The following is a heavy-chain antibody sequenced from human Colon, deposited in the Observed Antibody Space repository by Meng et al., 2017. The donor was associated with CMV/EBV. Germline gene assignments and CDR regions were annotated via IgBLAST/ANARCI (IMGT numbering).Heavy chain of an antibody. D-gene: IGHD2-15*01. CDR2: MNPNSGET. J-gene: IGHJ4*02. CDR3: ARLLSGGWERGLGDY. V-gene: IGHV1-2*02. Sequence: ASVKVSCKASGYMFNVYYIHWIRPARGQGLEWLGWMNPNSGETNYAQKFEDRVTLTRDTPTGTAFMELTSLRSDDTAVYYCARLLSGGWERGLGDYWGQGTLVTVSS. CDR1: GYMFNVYY.